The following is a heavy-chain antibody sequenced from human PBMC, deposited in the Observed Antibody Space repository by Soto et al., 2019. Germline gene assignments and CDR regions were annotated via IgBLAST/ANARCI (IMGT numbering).Heavy chain of an antibody. D-gene: IGHD6-6*01. V-gene: IGHV1-69*13. CDR2: IIPIFGTA. CDR3: ARARKPSIAARRDHQYYYYGMAV. J-gene: IGHJ6*02. Sequence: GASVKVSCKASGGTFSSYAISWVRQAPGQGLEWMGGIIPIFGTANYAQKFQGRVTITADESTSTAYMELSSLRSEDTAVYYCARARKPSIAARRDHQYYYYGMAVWGQGTTVTV. CDR1: GGTFSSYA.